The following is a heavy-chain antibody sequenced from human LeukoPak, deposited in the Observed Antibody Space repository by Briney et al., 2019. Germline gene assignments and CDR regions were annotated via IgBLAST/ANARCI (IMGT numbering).Heavy chain of an antibody. CDR3: TRDPPPNYYYDSSGYYILHSLGY. V-gene: IGHV3-15*01. Sequence: GGSLRLSCAASGFTFSDAWMNWVRQAPGKGLEWVGRIKSKTDGGTTDYAAPVKGRFTISRDDSKNTLYLQMNSLRTEDTAVYYCTRDPPPNYYYDSSGYYILHSLGYWGQGTLVTVSS. D-gene: IGHD3-22*01. CDR1: GFTFSDAW. CDR2: IKSKTDGGTT. J-gene: IGHJ4*02.